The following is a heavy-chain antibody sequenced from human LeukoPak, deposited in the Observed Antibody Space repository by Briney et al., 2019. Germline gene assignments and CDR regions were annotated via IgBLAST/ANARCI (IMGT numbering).Heavy chain of an antibody. CDR2: IYYSGST. J-gene: IGHJ5*02. Sequence: SETLSLTCTVSGGSITSSPYFWGWIRQPPGKGLEWIGSIYYSGSTYYNSSLKSRVTISADTSKNQFSLNLRSVTAADTAVYYCARLLSPGWFDPWGQGTLVTVSS. V-gene: IGHV4-39*01. CDR1: GGSITSSPYF. CDR3: ARLLSPGWFDP. D-gene: IGHD2/OR15-2a*01.